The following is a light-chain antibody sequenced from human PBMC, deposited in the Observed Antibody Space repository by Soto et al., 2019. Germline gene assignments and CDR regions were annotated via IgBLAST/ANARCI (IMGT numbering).Light chain of an antibody. CDR1: QSISNN. CDR3: QQYNNWPFS. CDR2: DVS. J-gene: IGKJ5*01. V-gene: IGKV3-15*01. Sequence: EIVLTQSPGTLSLSPGDRVTPSCSARQSISNNHLAWYQQKSGQYPRLLIYDVSTRATGVPARFSRTGSETDFTLTISGLQSDDSAVYFCQQYNNWPFSFGKGTRLDI.